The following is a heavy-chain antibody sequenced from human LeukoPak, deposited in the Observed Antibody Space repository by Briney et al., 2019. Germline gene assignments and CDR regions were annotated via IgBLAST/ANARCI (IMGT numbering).Heavy chain of an antibody. D-gene: IGHD1-26*01. CDR1: GGSISSYY. J-gene: IGHJ4*02. V-gene: IGHV4-59*01. CDR2: ICYSGST. Sequence: SETLSLTCTVSGGSISSYYWSWIRQPPGKGLEWIGYICYSGSTNYNPSLKSRVTISVDTSKNQFSLKLSSVTAADTAVYYCARGSSGIVGATPHYYFDYWGQGTLVTVSS. CDR3: ARGSSGIVGATPHYYFDY.